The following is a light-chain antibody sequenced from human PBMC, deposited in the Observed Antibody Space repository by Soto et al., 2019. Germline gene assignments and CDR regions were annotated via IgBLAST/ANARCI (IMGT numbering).Light chain of an antibody. CDR2: DDS. J-gene: IGLJ1*01. CDR3: QVWDSSSDHYV. Sequence: SYELTQPPSVSVAPGQTARITCGGNNIGSKSVHWYQQKPGQAPLLVVYDDSDRPSGIPERFSGSNSGNTATLTISRVEAGDEADYYCQVWDSSSDHYVFGSGTKVTVL. CDR1: NIGSKS. V-gene: IGLV3-21*02.